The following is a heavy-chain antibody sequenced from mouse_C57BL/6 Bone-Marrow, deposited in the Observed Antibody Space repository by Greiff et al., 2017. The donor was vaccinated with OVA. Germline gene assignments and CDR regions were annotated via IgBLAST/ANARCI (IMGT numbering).Heavy chain of an antibody. D-gene: IGHD1-1*01. Sequence: EVQGVESGGGLVQPKGSLKLSCAASGFTFNTYAMHWVRQAPGKGLEWVARIRSKSSNYATYYADSVKDRFTISRDDSQSMLYLQMNNLKTEDTAMYYCVRRGVYYYGSSYVGYFDVWGTGTTVTVSS. J-gene: IGHJ1*03. V-gene: IGHV10-3*01. CDR2: IRSKSSNYAT. CDR3: VRRGVYYYGSSYVGYFDV. CDR1: GFTFNTYA.